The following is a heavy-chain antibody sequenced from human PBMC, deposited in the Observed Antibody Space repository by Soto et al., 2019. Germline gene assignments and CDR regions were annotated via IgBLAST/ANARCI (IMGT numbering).Heavy chain of an antibody. CDR1: GVTLSDYY. CDR2: ISSSGSTI. Sequence: QVQLVESGGGLVKPGGSLRLSCAASGVTLSDYYMSWIRQAPGKGLEWVSYISSSGSTIYYADSVKGRFTISRDNAKNSLYLQMNSLRAEDTAVYYCARAVAEAGYYYYYYYYMDVWGKGTTVTVSS. J-gene: IGHJ6*03. D-gene: IGHD6-13*01. V-gene: IGHV3-11*01. CDR3: ARAVAEAGYYYYYYYYMDV.